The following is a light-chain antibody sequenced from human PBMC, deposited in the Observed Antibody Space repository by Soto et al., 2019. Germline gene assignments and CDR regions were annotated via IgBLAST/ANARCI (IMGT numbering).Light chain of an antibody. CDR2: AAS. Sequence: DIPMTQSPSSLSASVGDRVTITCRASQSVSTYLNWYQQKPGEAPKLLIYAASSLQGGVPSRFGGSGSGTDFTLTISSLQPEDFATYFCQQTDNSPWTFGQGTTV. J-gene: IGKJ1*01. CDR1: QSVSTY. CDR3: QQTDNSPWT. V-gene: IGKV1-39*01.